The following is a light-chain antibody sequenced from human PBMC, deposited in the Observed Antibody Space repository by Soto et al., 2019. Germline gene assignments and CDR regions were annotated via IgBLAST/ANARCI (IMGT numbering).Light chain of an antibody. Sequence: QSALTQPASVSGSPGQSITISCAGTSGDIGGYNYVSWYQQHPGRAPKLVIYDVSNRPSGISHRFSGSKSGNTASLTISGLQAEDEAYSYCSSYTSSYTYVFGGGPKVTVL. CDR1: SGDIGGYNY. CDR3: SSYTSSYTYV. CDR2: DVS. V-gene: IGLV2-14*03. J-gene: IGLJ1*01.